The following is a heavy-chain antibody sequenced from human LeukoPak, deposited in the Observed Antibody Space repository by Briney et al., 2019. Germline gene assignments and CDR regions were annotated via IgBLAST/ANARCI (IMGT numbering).Heavy chain of an antibody. CDR2: MNPYSGDR. CDR1: GYTFTSFH. CDR3: ARTTSFTASGYDY. V-gene: IGHV1-8*01. J-gene: IGHJ4*02. Sequence: ASVNVSCKTSGYTFTSFHINWVRQATGQGLEWMGWMNPYSGDRGYAQKFQGRVSITSDTSISTAYMELSSLRSDDTAVYFCARTTSFTASGYDYWGQGTLVTVSS. D-gene: IGHD6-25*01.